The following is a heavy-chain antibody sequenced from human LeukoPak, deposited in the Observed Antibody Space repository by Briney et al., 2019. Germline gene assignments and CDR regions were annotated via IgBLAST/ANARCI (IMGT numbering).Heavy chain of an antibody. D-gene: IGHD6-13*01. Sequence: GGSLRLSCAASGFTFSSYAMSWLRQAPGKGLEWVSSISGSYGTTYYADSLKGRFTISRDNPKNTLYLQMNSLRAEDTALYYCARGRGARSSRWYNWFDPWGQGTLVTVSS. CDR2: ISGSYGTT. J-gene: IGHJ5*02. V-gene: IGHV3-23*01. CDR1: GFTFSSYA. CDR3: ARGRGARSSRWYNWFDP.